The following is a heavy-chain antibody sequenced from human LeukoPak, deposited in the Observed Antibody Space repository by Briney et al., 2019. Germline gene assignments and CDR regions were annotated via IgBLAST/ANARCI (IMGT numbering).Heavy chain of an antibody. CDR2: ISGSGGST. V-gene: IGHV3-23*01. CDR3: AKDERPYYGGNSGARFGY. Sequence: PGRSLRLSCAASGFTLSSYAMSWVRQAPGKGLEWVSAISGSGGSTYYADSVKGRFTISRDNSKNTLYLQMNSMRAEDTAVYYCAKDERPYYGGNSGARFGYWGQGTLVTVSS. D-gene: IGHD4-23*01. CDR1: GFTLSSYA. J-gene: IGHJ4*02.